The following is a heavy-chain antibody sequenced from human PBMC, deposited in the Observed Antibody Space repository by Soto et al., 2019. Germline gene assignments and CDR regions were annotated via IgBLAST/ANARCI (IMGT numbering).Heavy chain of an antibody. J-gene: IGHJ4*02. CDR1: GGSISSGGYY. CDR3: ARTYYYDSSGYWRPSRGFRGGCNFDY. D-gene: IGHD3-22*01. V-gene: IGHV4-31*03. CDR2: IYYSGST. Sequence: PSETLSLTCTVSGGSISSGGYYWSWIRQHPGKGLEWIGYIYYSGSTYYNPSLKSRVTISVDTSKNQFSLKLSSVTAADTAVYYCARTYYYDSSGYWRPSRGFRGGCNFDYWGQGTLVTVSS.